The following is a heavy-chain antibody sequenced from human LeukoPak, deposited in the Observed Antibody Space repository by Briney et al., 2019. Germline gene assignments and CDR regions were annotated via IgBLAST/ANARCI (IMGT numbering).Heavy chain of an antibody. CDR3: ATPSGSYMYAFDI. CDR1: GYTLTELS. CDR2: FDPEDGET. D-gene: IGHD1-26*01. V-gene: IGHV1-24*01. Sequence: ASVKVSCKVSGYTLTELSMHWVRQAPGKGLEWVGGFDPEDGETIYAQKFQGRVTMTEDTSTDTAYMELSSLRSEDTAVYYCATPSGSYMYAFDIWGQGTMVTVSS. J-gene: IGHJ3*02.